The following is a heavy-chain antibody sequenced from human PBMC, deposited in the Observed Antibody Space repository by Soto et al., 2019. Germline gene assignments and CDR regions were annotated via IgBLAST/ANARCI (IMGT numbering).Heavy chain of an antibody. D-gene: IGHD3-10*01. CDR3: ARDLGAGSAYCYYGMYV. V-gene: IGHV3-21*01. Sequence: GGSLRLSCAASGFTFSSYSMNWVRQAPGKGLEWVSSISSSSSYIYYADSVKGRFTISRDNAKNSLYLQMNSLSAEDTAVYYFARDLGAGSAYCYYGMYVWRQGSTVTVSS. J-gene: IGHJ6*01. CDR1: GFTFSSYS. CDR2: ISSSSSYI.